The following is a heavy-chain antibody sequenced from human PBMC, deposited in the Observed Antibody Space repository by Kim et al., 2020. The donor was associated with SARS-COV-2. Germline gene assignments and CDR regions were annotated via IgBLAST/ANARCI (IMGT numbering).Heavy chain of an antibody. CDR1: GFTFSSYA. CDR2: IYSGGSST. CDR3: AKIRGSSRVVYFDY. J-gene: IGHJ4*02. Sequence: GGSLRLSCAASGFTFSSYAMSWVRQAPGKGLEWVSVIYSGGSSTYYADSVKGRFTISRDNSKNTLYLQMNSLRAEDTAVYYCAKIRGSSRVVYFDYWGQGTLVTVSS. V-gene: IGHV3-23*03. D-gene: IGHD6-6*01.